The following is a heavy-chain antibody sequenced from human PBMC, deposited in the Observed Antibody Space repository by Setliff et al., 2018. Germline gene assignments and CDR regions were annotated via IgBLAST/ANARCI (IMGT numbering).Heavy chain of an antibody. V-gene: IGHV3-48*01. CDR3: ARRGTTAFDF. Sequence: GGSLRLSCEASGFTLSTYWMNWLRQAPGKGLEWVSYISSGSISTTHYADSVRGRFTVSRDNAKNTLYLEMNNLRAEDSAVYYCARRGTTAFDFWGLGTLVTVSS. CDR1: GFTLSTYW. D-gene: IGHD4-4*01. CDR2: ISSGSISTT. J-gene: IGHJ4*02.